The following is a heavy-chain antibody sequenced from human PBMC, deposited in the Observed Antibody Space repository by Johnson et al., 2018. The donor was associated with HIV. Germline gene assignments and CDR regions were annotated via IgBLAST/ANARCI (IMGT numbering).Heavy chain of an antibody. J-gene: IGHJ3*02. D-gene: IGHD1-26*01. Sequence: QVQLVESGGGLVQPGGSLRLSCVVSGFTFSSYAMHWVRQAPGKGLEWVAVISYDGSNKYYADSVKGRITISRDNSKNTLYVQMNSLRAEDTAVYYCARDIVGAPDAFDIWGQGTMVTVSS. CDR1: GFTFSSYA. CDR2: ISYDGSNK. V-gene: IGHV3-30*04. CDR3: ARDIVGAPDAFDI.